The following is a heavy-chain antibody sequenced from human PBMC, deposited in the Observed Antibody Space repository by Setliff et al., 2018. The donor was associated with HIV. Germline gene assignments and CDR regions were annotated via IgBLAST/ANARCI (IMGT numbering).Heavy chain of an antibody. V-gene: IGHV3-72*01. CDR1: GVTISDHE. CDR2: SRKKDNSYIT. D-gene: IGHD1-26*01. Sequence: PGGSLRLSCVASGVTISDHEMGWVRQAPGKGLEWVGRSRKKDNSYITEYAASVKGRFTVSRDDSKNSLYLQMKSLRVEDTAVYYCARDGRRGPLRPAHFDYWGRGTLVTVSS. J-gene: IGHJ4*02. CDR3: ARDGRRGPLRPAHFDY.